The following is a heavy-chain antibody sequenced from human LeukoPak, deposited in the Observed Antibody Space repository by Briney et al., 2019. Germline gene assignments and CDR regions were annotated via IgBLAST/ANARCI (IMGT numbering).Heavy chain of an antibody. CDR1: GFTFSSYG. D-gene: IGHD6-19*01. Sequence: GASLRLSCAASGFTFSSYGMSWGRQPPGKGLEWVSTISGSGGSTYYADSVKGRFTISRDNSKNRLYLQMNSLRAEDTAVYYCAKEGGGSSGWYLDFYYYGMDVWGKGTTVTVSS. CDR3: AKEGGGSSGWYLDFYYYGMDV. CDR2: ISGSGGST. J-gene: IGHJ6*04. V-gene: IGHV3-23*01.